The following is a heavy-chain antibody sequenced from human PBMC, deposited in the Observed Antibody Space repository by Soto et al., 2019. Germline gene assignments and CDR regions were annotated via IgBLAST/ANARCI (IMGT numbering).Heavy chain of an antibody. D-gene: IGHD3-10*01. J-gene: IGHJ3*02. CDR3: ARDSPITMVRGVLDAFDI. Sequence: QVQLQESGPGLVKPSQTLSLTCTVSGGSISSGGYYWSWIRQHPGKGLEWIGYIYYSGSTYYNPSLQSRVTISVDTSKNQFSLKLSSVTAADTAMYYCARDSPITMVRGVLDAFDIWGQGTMVTVSS. CDR2: IYYSGST. CDR1: GGSISSGGYY. V-gene: IGHV4-31*03.